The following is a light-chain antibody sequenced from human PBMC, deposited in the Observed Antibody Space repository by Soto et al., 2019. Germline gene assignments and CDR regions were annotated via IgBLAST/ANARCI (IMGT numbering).Light chain of an antibody. Sequence: EIVLTQSPGTLSLSPGERATLSCRASQSVISNYLAWYQQKPGQAPRLLVFAASGRPGGIPDRFSVSGSGTDFTLTISRLEPEDVALYYCQQYGSSPSTFGQGTKLEIK. CDR3: QQYGSSPST. CDR1: QSVISNY. J-gene: IGKJ2*01. CDR2: AAS. V-gene: IGKV3-20*01.